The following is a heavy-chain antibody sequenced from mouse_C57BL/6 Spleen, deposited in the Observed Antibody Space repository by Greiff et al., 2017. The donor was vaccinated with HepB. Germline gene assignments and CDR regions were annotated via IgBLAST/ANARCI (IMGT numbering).Heavy chain of an antibody. CDR2: ISSGGSYT. V-gene: IGHV5-6*01. CDR3: ARGAYDYDWYFDV. D-gene: IGHD2-4*01. Sequence: DVHLVESGGDLVKPGGSLKLSCAASGFTFSSYGMSWVRQTPDKRLEWVATISSGGSYTYYPDSVKGRFTISRDNAKNTLYLQMSSLKSEDTAMYYCARGAYDYDWYFDVWGTGTTVTVSS. J-gene: IGHJ1*03. CDR1: GFTFSSYG.